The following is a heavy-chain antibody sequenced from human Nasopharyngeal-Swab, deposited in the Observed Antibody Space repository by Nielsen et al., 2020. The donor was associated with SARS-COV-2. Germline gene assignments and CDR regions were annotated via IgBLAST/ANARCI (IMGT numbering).Heavy chain of an antibody. Sequence: GESLKISCAASGFTFSSYGMHWVRQAPGKGLEWVSSISSSSSYIYYADSVKGRFTISRDNAKNSLYLQMNSLRAEDTAVYYCARGITMVRGGRWFDPWGQGTLVTVSS. J-gene: IGHJ5*02. D-gene: IGHD3-10*01. V-gene: IGHV3-21*01. CDR1: GFTFSSYG. CDR2: ISSSSSYI. CDR3: ARGITMVRGGRWFDP.